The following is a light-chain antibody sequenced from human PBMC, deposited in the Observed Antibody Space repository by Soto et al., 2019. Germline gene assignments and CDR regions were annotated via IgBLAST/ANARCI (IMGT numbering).Light chain of an antibody. CDR1: QSLSSSQ. CDR2: GAS. Sequence: EIVLTQSPGTLSLSPGERATLSCRASQSLSSSQLAWYQQRPGRAPRLLIYGASTTATGIPDRFSGSGSGTEFSLTITRLEPEDFAVYFCQQYLKSPQTFGQGTKVEIK. J-gene: IGKJ1*01. CDR3: QQYLKSPQT. V-gene: IGKV3-20*01.